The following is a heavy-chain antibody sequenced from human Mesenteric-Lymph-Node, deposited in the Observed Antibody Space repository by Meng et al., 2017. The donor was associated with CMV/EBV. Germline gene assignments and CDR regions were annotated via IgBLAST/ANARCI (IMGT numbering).Heavy chain of an antibody. CDR1: GFTVSSNS. J-gene: IGHJ6*02. CDR3: ARDRLRDSYYGMDV. V-gene: IGHV3-69-1*01. D-gene: IGHD6-6*01. Sequence: GGSLRLSCAASGFTVSSNSLSWVRQAPGKGLEWVSYITSEDLTYYAEAVKGRFTISRDNAQNSLYLQMNNLGADDTAVYFCARDRLRDSYYGMDVWGQGTTVTVSS. CDR2: ITSEDLT.